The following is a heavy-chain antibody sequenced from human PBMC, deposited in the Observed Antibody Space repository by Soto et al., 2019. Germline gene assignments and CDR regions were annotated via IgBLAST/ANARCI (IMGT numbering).Heavy chain of an antibody. V-gene: IGHV3-30*18. CDR1: GFTVATTG. J-gene: IGHJ5*02. CDR2: ISHSGTSK. D-gene: IGHD6-19*01. CDR3: AKDWGSSGWFNWFNP. Sequence: QVQLVESGGGVVQPGESLQVACAASGFTVATTGMHWVRQAPGKGLEWVAMISHSGTSKVYIDSVQGRFIISRDNARNNLYLQMSSLRPEDTAIYYCAKDWGSSGWFNWFNPWGQGVLVTVSS.